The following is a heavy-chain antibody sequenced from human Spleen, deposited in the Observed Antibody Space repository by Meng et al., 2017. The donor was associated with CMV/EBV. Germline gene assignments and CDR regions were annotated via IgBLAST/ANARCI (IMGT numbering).Heavy chain of an antibody. V-gene: IGHV1-69*05. Sequence: SVKVSCKASGGTFSSHIISWVRQAPGQGLEWMGGIIPMFTTVDYEQKFQGRVTITTDESTTTVYMELSSLRSEDTAVYFCARGGHRSLWFGEFWHWGQGTPVTVSS. D-gene: IGHD3-10*01. CDR3: ARGGHRSLWFGEFWH. CDR1: GGTFSSHI. J-gene: IGHJ4*02. CDR2: IIPMFTTV.